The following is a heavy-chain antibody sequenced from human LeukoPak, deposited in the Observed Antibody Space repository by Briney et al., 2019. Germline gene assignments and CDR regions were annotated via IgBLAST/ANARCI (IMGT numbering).Heavy chain of an antibody. CDR3: ARAAYDSRGYYHLDY. CDR2: IYISGST. CDR1: GDSISDYY. Sequence: SETLSLTCTVSGDSISDYYWSWIRQPAGKGLEWIGRIYISGSTNYNPSLESRVTMSVGTSKNQFFLKLSSVTAADTAVYYCARAAYDSRGYYHLDYWGQGTLVTVSS. D-gene: IGHD3-22*01. V-gene: IGHV4-4*07. J-gene: IGHJ4*02.